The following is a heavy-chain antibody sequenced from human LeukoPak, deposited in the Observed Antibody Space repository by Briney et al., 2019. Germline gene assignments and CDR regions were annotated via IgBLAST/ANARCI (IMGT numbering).Heavy chain of an antibody. CDR1: GFTFSSYE. CDR3: ARESSSGWYRWGKDRYFDY. V-gene: IGHV3-48*03. J-gene: IGHJ4*02. CDR2: ISSSGSTI. Sequence: GGSLRLSCAASGFTFSSYEMNWVRQAPGKGLEWVSYISSSGSTIYYADSAKGRFTISRDNAKNSLYLQMNSLRAEDTAVYYCARESSSGWYRWGKDRYFDYWGQGTLVTVSS. D-gene: IGHD6-19*01.